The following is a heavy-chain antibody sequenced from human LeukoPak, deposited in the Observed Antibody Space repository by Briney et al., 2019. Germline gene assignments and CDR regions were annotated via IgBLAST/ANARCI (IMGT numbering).Heavy chain of an antibody. CDR3: AKDLVSSSSWYVLDY. J-gene: IGHJ4*02. D-gene: IGHD6-13*01. Sequence: GGSLRLSCAASGFTFSSYGMHWVRQAPGKGPEWVAVISYDGSNKYYADSVKGRFTISRDNSKNTLYLQMNSLRAEDTAVYYCAKDLVSSSSWYVLDYWGQGTLVTVSS. CDR1: GFTFSSYG. CDR2: ISYDGSNK. V-gene: IGHV3-30*18.